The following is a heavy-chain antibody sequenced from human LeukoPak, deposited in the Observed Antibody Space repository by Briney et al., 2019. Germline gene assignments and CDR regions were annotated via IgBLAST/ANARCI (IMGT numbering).Heavy chain of an antibody. D-gene: IGHD3-16*01. Sequence: ASVKVSCKVSGYTLTELSMHWVRQAPGKGLEWMGGFDPEDGETIYAQKFQGRVTMTEDTSTDTAYMELSSLRPEDTAVYYCATILLRLGEYYFDYWGQGTLVTVSS. CDR1: GYTLTELS. CDR3: ATILLRLGEYYFDY. J-gene: IGHJ4*02. CDR2: FDPEDGET. V-gene: IGHV1-24*01.